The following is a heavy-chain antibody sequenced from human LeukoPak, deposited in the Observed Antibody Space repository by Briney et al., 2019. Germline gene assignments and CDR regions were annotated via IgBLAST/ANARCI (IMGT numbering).Heavy chain of an antibody. D-gene: IGHD5-18*01. V-gene: IGHV1-46*01. Sequence: GASVKVSCKASGYTFTSYYMHWVRQAPGQGLEWMGIINPSGGSTSYAQKFQGRVTMTRDTSTSTVYMELSSLRSEDTAVYYCARATAMVISSDYYYYMDVWGKGTTVTVSS. CDR2: INPSGGST. J-gene: IGHJ6*03. CDR1: GYTFTSYY. CDR3: ARATAMVISSDYYYYMDV.